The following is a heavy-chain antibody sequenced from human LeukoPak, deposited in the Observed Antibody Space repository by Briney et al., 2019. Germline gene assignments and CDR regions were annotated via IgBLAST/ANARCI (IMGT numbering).Heavy chain of an antibody. Sequence: GESLKISCKGSGYSFTSYWIGWVRQMPGKGLEWMGIIYPGDSDTRYSPSFQGQVTISADKSISTAYLQWGSLKASDTAIYYCARRASDSNGSGKTYFDYWGQGTLVTVSS. CDR3: ARRASDSNGSGKTYFDY. D-gene: IGHD3-10*01. V-gene: IGHV5-51*01. J-gene: IGHJ4*02. CDR1: GYSFTSYW. CDR2: IYPGDSDT.